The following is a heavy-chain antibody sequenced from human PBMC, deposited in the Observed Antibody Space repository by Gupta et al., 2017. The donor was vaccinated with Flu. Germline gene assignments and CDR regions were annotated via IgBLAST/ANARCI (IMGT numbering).Heavy chain of an antibody. J-gene: IGHJ3*02. Sequence: VRHAPGQGPEWVAVIWADGNNKFYADSVRGRFTMSRDNSKSTLFLQMNSLRAEDTAVYHCVRERGPFDAFDIWGRGTMVTVSS. V-gene: IGHV3-33*01. CDR3: VRERGPFDAFDI. CDR2: IWADGNNK.